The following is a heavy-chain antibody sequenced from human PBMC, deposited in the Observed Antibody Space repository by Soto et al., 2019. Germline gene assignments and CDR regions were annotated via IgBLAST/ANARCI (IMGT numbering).Heavy chain of an antibody. V-gene: IGHV2-5*02. CDR3: AHQRRRSSGVSFDP. Sequence: QITLKESGPPLVKPTQTLTLTCTFSGFSLSTSGVGVGWIRQPPGKALEWLALIFWADDKRYSPSLKSRLTITKDTSKNQVVLTMTNMDPVDTATYYCAHQRRRSSGVSFDPWDQGTLVTVSS. J-gene: IGHJ5*02. D-gene: IGHD6-19*01. CDR2: IFWADDK. CDR1: GFSLSTSGVG.